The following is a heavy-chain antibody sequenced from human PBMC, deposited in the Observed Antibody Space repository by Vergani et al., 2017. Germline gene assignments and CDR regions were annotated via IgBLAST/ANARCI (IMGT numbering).Heavy chain of an antibody. D-gene: IGHD3-10*01. CDR1: GYSISRGYY. CDR2: VFHSGSA. J-gene: IGHJ3*02. Sequence: QVQLQESGPGLVKPSETLSLTCSVSGYSISRGYYWGWIRQPPGKGLEWIATVFHSGSAYYNPSLRRRVTFSVETSKNQFSLRLTTLTAADTAVYYCARQFWVSQGFGAFETWGRGTEVSVSS. V-gene: IGHV4-38-2*02. CDR3: ARQFWVSQGFGAFET.